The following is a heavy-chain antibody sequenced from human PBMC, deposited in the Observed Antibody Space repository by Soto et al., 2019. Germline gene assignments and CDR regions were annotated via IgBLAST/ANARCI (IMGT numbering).Heavy chain of an antibody. Sequence: PLRLRNTVSGGNISSGDYYCSRIRKPPGKGLEWIGYIYYSGSTYYNPSLKSRVTISVDTSKNQFSLKLSSVTAADTAVYYCARDQVTATPGGWCDPWCQGTLVSV. V-gene: IGHV4-30-4*08. J-gene: IGHJ5*02. CDR3: ARDQVTATPGGWCDP. D-gene: IGHD2-21*02. CDR1: GGNISSGDYY. CDR2: IYYSGST.